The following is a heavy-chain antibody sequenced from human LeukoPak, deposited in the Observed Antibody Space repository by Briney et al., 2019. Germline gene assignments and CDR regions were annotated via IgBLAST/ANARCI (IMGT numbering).Heavy chain of an antibody. V-gene: IGHV1-3*01. D-gene: IGHD5-24*01. CDR3: AMSVEMPPIPSFDY. CDR1: GYIFTPHH. J-gene: IGHJ4*02. Sequence: ASVKVSCKTSGYIFTPHHIHWMRQAPGQGLELLGWVSAADNPEYSQKFQGRVVITRDASATTSYLELNSLRSEDTAVYYCAMSVEMPPIPSFDYWGQGTLVTVSS. CDR2: VSAADNP.